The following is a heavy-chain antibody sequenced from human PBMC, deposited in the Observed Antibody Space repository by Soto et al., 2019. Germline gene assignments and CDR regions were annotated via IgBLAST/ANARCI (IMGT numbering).Heavy chain of an antibody. J-gene: IGHJ4*02. CDR2: SYCSRST. D-gene: IGHD3-10*02. CDR3: AIYGGNYVYFDY. V-gene: IGHV4-30-4*01. CDR1: GGSISNRDYY. Sequence: SETLSLTCTVSGGSISNRDYYWSWSRLTPVKGLEWIEYSYCSRSTNDNLSRKSRVTISVDTSKIQLALKLSSVTSAVTAVYYCAIYGGNYVYFDYWGQGTLVTVSS.